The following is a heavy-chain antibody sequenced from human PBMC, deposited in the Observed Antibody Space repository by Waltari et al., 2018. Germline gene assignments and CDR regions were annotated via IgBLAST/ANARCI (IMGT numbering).Heavy chain of an antibody. CDR2: IKSDGSEK. Sequence: EVQLVESGGGLVQPGGSLSLSCAASGFSFRYYWTTRARQAPGKGLEWVASIKSDGSEKYYVDSVKGRFTIARDNVKNSLNLQMSSLRVEDTAEYYCARDSTNPYDNSNTNGYLYHWGQGTLVSVSS. V-gene: IGHV3-7*01. J-gene: IGHJ1*01. CDR3: ARDSTNPYDNSNTNGYLYH. CDR1: GFSFRYYW. D-gene: IGHD3-22*01.